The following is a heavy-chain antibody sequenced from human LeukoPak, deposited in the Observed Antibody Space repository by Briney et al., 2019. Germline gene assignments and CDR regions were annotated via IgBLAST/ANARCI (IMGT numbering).Heavy chain of an antibody. Sequence: GASVKVSCKASGYIFTGYYMKWVRQAPGQGLEWMGWLHPNNGATNYAQKFQGRITLTRDPSISTAYMELSSLTSDDTAVYFCARWQEGSGTYYIDHWVQGTLVTVSS. CDR3: ARWQEGSGTYYIDH. J-gene: IGHJ4*02. CDR1: GYIFTGYY. CDR2: LHPNNGAT. D-gene: IGHD3-10*01. V-gene: IGHV1-2*02.